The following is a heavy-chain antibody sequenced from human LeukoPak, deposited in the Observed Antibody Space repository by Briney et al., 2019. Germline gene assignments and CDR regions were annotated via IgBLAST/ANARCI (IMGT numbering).Heavy chain of an antibody. CDR3: AKDQNIVVVIAIFDM. J-gene: IGHJ3*02. V-gene: IGHV3-30*02. CDR2: IRHDGSNE. CDR1: GFMFSDYG. D-gene: IGHD2-21*01. Sequence: GRSLRLSCAASGFMFSDYGMHWVRQAPGKGLEWVAFIRHDGSNEYYADSVKGRFTVSRDNSKNTLYLQMNSLTTEDTAVYYCAKDQNIVVVIAIFDMWGQGTMVTVSS.